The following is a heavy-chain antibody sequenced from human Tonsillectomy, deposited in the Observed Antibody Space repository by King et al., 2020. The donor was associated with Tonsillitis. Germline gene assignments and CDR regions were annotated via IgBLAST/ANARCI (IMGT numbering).Heavy chain of an antibody. D-gene: IGHD4/OR15-4a*01. CDR3: AGGGVPTLSFFAC. Sequence: VQLQESGPGLVKPSETLSLTCTVSGGSISSYYWSWIRPPPGKGLEWIGYIYYSGSTNYNPSLKSRVTISVDTSKNQFSLKLSSVTAADTAVYYCAGGGVPTLSFFACWGQGPLVP. V-gene: IGHV4-59*01. J-gene: IGHJ4*02. CDR1: GGSISSYY. CDR2: IYYSGST.